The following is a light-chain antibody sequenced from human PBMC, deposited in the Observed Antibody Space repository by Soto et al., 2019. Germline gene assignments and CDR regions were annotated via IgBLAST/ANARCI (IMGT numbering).Light chain of an antibody. CDR1: QTLGRNY. Sequence: ETVLTQSPGTLSMSPGETATLSCRASQTLGRNYLAWYQQKPGQAPRLLIHRISIRAAGISDRFSGSASGTDFTLTIRRLEPEDFAIYYCQQYHYFPQSFGQGTRVDIK. V-gene: IGKV3-20*01. CDR2: RIS. CDR3: QQYHYFPQS. J-gene: IGKJ1*01.